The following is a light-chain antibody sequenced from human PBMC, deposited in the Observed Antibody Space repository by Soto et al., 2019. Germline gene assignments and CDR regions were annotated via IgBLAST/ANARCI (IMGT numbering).Light chain of an antibody. CDR1: QSVGHMF. Sequence: EVVLTQSTNTLSSSPGDRATLSCRASQSVGHMFLAWVQQKPGQAPRLLIFDAYRRATGIPDRFSGSGSGTNFALTISRLEPEDFALYYCHQYASSFGTFGQGTKVDIK. CDR3: HQYASSFGT. J-gene: IGKJ1*01. V-gene: IGKV3-20*01. CDR2: DAY.